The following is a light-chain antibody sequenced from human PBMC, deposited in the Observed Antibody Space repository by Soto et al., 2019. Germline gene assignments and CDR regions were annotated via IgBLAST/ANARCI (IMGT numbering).Light chain of an antibody. J-gene: IGKJ1*01. Sequence: EIVMTLSPATLSMFPGERATLSCRASQSVSSNLAWYQQKPGPAPRLLIYGASTRATGIPARFSGSGSGTEFSVTVSSLQSEDFAVCYCQQYNNCLSRTFGQGTKVDVK. CDR2: GAS. CDR1: QSVSSN. CDR3: QQYNNCLSRT. V-gene: IGKV3-15*01.